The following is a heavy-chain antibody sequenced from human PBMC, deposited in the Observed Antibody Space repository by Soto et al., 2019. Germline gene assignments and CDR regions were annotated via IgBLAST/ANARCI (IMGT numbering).Heavy chain of an antibody. CDR3: ARVRGDYDFFCGYTPRDSCATDF. CDR1: GYTFTSSG. CDR2: ISAYNGNT. J-gene: IGHJ6*04. D-gene: IGHD3-3*01. Sequence: DSVKVSCKASGYTFTSSGISWVRQAPGQGLEWMGWISAYNGNTNYAQKLQGRVTMTTDTSTSTAYMELRSLRSDDTAVYYCARVRGDYDFFCGYTPRDSCATDFWDTATTGTCST. V-gene: IGHV1-18*01.